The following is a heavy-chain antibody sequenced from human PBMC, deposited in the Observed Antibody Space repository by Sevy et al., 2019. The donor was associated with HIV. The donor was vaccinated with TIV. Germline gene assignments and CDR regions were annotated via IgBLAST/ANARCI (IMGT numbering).Heavy chain of an antibody. J-gene: IGHJ5*02. D-gene: IGHD2-8*02. CDR2: ILYSGST. CDR1: GDSMNTYY. V-gene: IGHV4-59*01. Sequence: SETLSLTCTVTGDSMNTYYWAWIRQPPGKSLEWVGYILYSGSTEYSPSLKSRVTMALDKSKNEVSLRLSSVTAADMAVYYCASLVPGDNWFDPWGQGRLVTVSS. CDR3: ASLVPGDNWFDP.